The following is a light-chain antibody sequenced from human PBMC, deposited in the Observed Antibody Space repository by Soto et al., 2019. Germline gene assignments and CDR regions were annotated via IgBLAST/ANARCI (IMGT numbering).Light chain of an antibody. J-gene: IGLJ1*01. Sequence: QSALIQPRSVSGSPGQSVTISCTGTSSDVGGYKYVSWYRQFPGKAPKLMIYEVITRPSGVPDRFSGSKSGNTASLTISGLPAEDEADYYCCSYAGDYTYVFGTGTKLTVL. CDR3: CSYAGDYTYV. V-gene: IGLV2-11*01. CDR2: EVI. CDR1: SSDVGGYKY.